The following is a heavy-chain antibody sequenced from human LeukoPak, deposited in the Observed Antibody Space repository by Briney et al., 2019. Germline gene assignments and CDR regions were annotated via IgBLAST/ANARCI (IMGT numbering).Heavy chain of an antibody. CDR3: VSFYETY. CDR2: INSDGSWT. Sequence: GGSPRLSCAASGRYWMHWVRQAPGKGLVWVSHINSDGSWTSYADSVKGRFTISKDNAKNTVYLQMSNLRVEDTAVYYCVSFYETYWGRGTLVTVSS. V-gene: IGHV3-74*01. CDR1: GRYW. J-gene: IGHJ4*02. D-gene: IGHD2/OR15-2a*01.